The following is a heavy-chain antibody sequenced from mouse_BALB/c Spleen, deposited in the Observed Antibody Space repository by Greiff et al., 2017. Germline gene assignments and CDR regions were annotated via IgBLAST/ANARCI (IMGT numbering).Heavy chain of an antibody. D-gene: IGHD2-3*01. CDR1: GFSLTGYG. J-gene: IGHJ3*01. Sequence: VQLVESGPGLVAPSQSLSITCTASGFSLTGYGVNWVRQPPGKGLEWLGMIWGDGSTDYNSALKSRLSISEDNSKSQVFLKMNSLQTDDTAKYYCAREGGYDGSYGFAYWGQGTLVTVSA. CDR3: AREGGYDGSYGFAY. V-gene: IGHV2-6-7*01. CDR2: IWGDGST.